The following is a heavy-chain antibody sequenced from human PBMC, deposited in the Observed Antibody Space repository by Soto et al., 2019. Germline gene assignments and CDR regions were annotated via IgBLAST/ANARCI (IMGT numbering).Heavy chain of an antibody. D-gene: IGHD1-7*01. Sequence: SVMVSFKASGFTFSASAVQWLRQARGQRLEWIGWIVVGSGYTNYAQDFQERVTITMDMSTSTAYMQLSSLRSEDTAIYYCAGTTSSYYYYGMDGWGQGSTVTVSS. CDR1: GFTFSASA. CDR3: AGTTSSYYYYGMDG. J-gene: IGHJ6*02. CDR2: IVVGSGYT. V-gene: IGHV1-58*01.